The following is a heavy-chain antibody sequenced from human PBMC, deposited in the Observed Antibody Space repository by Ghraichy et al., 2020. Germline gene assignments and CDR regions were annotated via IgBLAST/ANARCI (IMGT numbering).Heavy chain of an antibody. CDR1: GFTFSSYT. CDR3: AKAANSDFLTGYYIDS. J-gene: IGHJ4*02. D-gene: IGHD3-9*01. CDR2: ISGGAGST. Sequence: GGSLRLSCAGSGFTFSSYTITWVRQAPGKGLEWVSAISGGAGSTYYADSVKGRFTISRDNSKTTLYLQMNSLRAEDTAVYYCAKAANSDFLTGYYIDSWGQGTLVPVSS. V-gene: IGHV3-23*01.